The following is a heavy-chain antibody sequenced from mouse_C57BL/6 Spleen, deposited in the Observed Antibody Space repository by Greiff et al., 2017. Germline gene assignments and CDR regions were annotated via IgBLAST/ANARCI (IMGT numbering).Heavy chain of an antibody. J-gene: IGHJ3*01. CDR2: ISDGGSYT. D-gene: IGHD2-4*01. CDR1: GFTFSSYA. CDR3: ARGGYDYDRFAY. Sequence: EVMLVESGGGLVKPGGSLKLSCAASGFTFSSYAMSWVRQTPEKRLEWVATISDGGSYTYYPDNVKGRFTISRDNAKNNLYLQMSHLKSEDTAMYYCARGGYDYDRFAYWGQGTLVTVSA. V-gene: IGHV5-4*03.